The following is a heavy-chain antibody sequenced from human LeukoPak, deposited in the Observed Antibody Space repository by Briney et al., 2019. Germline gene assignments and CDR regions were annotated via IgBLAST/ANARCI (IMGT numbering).Heavy chain of an antibody. D-gene: IGHD3-22*01. CDR2: ISSNGGST. CDR3: ARGYYDSSGYYYVNSIDY. J-gene: IGHJ4*02. V-gene: IGHV3-64*01. CDR1: GFTFSSYA. Sequence: GGSLRLSCAASGFTFSSYAMHWVRQAPGKGLEYVSAISSNGGSTYYANSVKGRFTISRDNSKNTLYLQMGSLRAEDMAVYYCARGYYDSSGYYYVNSIDYWGQGTLVTVSS.